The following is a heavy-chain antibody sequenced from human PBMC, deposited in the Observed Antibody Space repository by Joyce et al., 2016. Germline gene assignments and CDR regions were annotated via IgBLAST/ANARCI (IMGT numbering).Heavy chain of an antibody. Sequence: QLQLQESGPRLVKPSETLSLTCTVSGDSIIIDNYYWSWIRQPPGKGLEWIGSIHYTGRTDCRASLKSRVTISVDTSTNQFSLKVTSVTAAETALYFCARDSRDVSLGIDPWGQGTLVAVSS. J-gene: IGHJ5*02. CDR1: GDSIIIDNYY. CDR2: IHYTGRT. CDR3: ARDSRDVSLGIDP. V-gene: IGHV4-39*07. D-gene: IGHD5-24*01.